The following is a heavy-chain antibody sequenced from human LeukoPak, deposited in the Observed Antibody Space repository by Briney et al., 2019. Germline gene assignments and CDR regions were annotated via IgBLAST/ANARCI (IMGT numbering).Heavy chain of an antibody. CDR2: IRFTGSYI. CDR3: AKAQGYYDSSGYYPFDY. J-gene: IGHJ4*02. Sequence: PGGSLRLSCAASGFTFTSYSMNWVRQAPGRGLEWVSSIRFTGSYIYYADSVKGRFTISRDNSKNTLYLQMNSLRAEDTAVYYCAKAQGYYDSSGYYPFDYWGQGTLVTVSS. CDR1: GFTFTSYS. V-gene: IGHV3-21*04. D-gene: IGHD3-22*01.